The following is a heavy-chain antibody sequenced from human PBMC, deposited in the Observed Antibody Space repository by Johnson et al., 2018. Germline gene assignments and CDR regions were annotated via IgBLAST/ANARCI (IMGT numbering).Heavy chain of an antibody. CDR1: GGTFSSYA. CDR3: ATLAGYGDPDDAFDI. D-gene: IGHD4-17*01. J-gene: IGHJ3*02. V-gene: IGHV1-69*01. Sequence: QVQPVQSGAEVKKPGFSVKVGCTASGGTFSSYAISWVRQAPGQGLEWMGGIIPIFGTANYAQKFQGRVTITADESTSTAYMELSSLRSEDTAVYYCATLAGYGDPDDAFDIWGQGTMVTVSS. CDR2: IIPIFGTA.